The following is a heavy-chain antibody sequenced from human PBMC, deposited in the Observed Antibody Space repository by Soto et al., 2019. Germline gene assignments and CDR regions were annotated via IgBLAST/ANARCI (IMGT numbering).Heavy chain of an antibody. Sequence: QVQLQESGPGLVKPSETLSLTCIVSGGSISGYYWSWIRQPPGKGLEWIGYIYYSGSTNYNPSLKSRVTLSVDPSKNRYSLKLSSVTAADTAVYYCARRYGGGFDYCGPGTLVTVSS. D-gene: IGHD3-10*01. CDR3: ARRYGGGFDY. CDR2: IYYSGST. CDR1: GGSISGYY. J-gene: IGHJ4*02. V-gene: IGHV4-59*08.